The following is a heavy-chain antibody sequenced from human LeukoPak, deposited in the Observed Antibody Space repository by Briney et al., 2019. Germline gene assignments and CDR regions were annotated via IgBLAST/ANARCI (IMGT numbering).Heavy chain of an antibody. J-gene: IGHJ4*02. CDR2: IHAGTGDT. D-gene: IGHD6-19*01. Sequence: ASVKVSCKASGYTFTGHYMHWVRQAPGHGLEWMGWIHAGTGDTNYAQKFQGRFTMTRDTSISTLYIELNRLTSEDTAVYHYARESSEKYYFDFWGQGTLVTVSS. CDR1: GYTFTGHY. V-gene: IGHV1-2*02. CDR3: ARESSEKYYFDF.